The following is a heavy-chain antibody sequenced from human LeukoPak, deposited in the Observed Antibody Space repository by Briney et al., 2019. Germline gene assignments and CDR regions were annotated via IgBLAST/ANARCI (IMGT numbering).Heavy chain of an antibody. J-gene: IGHJ4*02. Sequence: SETLSLTCTVSGGSISSYYWSWIRQPPGKGLEWIGYIYYSGSTNYNPSLKSRVTISVDTSKNQFSLKLSSVTAADTAVYCCARVVDYYDSSGPFDYWGQGTLVTVSS. V-gene: IGHV4-59*01. CDR3: ARVVDYYDSSGPFDY. CDR2: IYYSGST. D-gene: IGHD3-22*01. CDR1: GGSISSYY.